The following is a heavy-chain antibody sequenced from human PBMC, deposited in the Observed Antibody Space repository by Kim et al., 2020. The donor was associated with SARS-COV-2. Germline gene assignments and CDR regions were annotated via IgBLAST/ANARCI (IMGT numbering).Heavy chain of an antibody. CDR3: ASRGTDIVATIWGTFDY. CDR2: IIPIFGTA. Sequence: SVKVSCKASGGTFSSYAISWVRQAPGQGLEWMGGIIPIFGTANYAQKFQGRVTITADESTSTAYMELSSLRSEDTAVYYCASRGTDIVATIWGTFDYWGQGTLVTVSS. J-gene: IGHJ4*02. D-gene: IGHD5-12*01. CDR1: GGTFSSYA. V-gene: IGHV1-69*13.